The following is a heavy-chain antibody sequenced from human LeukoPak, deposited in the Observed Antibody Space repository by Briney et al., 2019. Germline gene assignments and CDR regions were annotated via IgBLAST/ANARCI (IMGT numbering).Heavy chain of an antibody. Sequence: SETLSLTCTVSGGSISSYYWSWIRQPPGKGLEWIGYIYYSGSTNYNPSLKSRVTISVDTSKNQFSLKLSSVIAADTAVYYCARLPFFAGGPDYWGQGTLVTVSS. CDR1: GGSISSYY. D-gene: IGHD3-10*01. V-gene: IGHV4-59*08. J-gene: IGHJ4*02. CDR3: ARLPFFAGGPDY. CDR2: IYYSGST.